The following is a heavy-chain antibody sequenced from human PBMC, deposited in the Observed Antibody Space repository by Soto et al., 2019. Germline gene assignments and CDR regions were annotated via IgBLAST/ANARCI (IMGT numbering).Heavy chain of an antibody. J-gene: IGHJ6*02. CDR2: IYYSGST. V-gene: IGHV4-59*01. Sequence: QVQLQESGPGLVKPSETLSLTCTVSGGSISSYYWSWIRQPPGKGLEWIGYIYYSGSTNYNPSLKSRVTISVDTSKNQFSLKLSSVTAADTAVYYCARCPRRYYYGMDVWGQGTTVTVSS. CDR3: ARCPRRYYYGMDV. D-gene: IGHD6-6*01. CDR1: GGSISSYY.